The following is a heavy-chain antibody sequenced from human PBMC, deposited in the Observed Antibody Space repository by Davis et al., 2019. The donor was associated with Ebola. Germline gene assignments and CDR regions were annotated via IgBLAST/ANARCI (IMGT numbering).Heavy chain of an antibody. J-gene: IGHJ6*03. D-gene: IGHD2-2*01. CDR1: GYTFTSYG. CDR2: ISAYNGNT. CDR3: ARDGPSPRVPAADGYYYYMDV. V-gene: IGHV1-18*04. Sequence: ASVKVSCKASGYTFTSYGISWVRQAPGQGLEWMGWISAYNGNTNYAQKLQGRVTMTTDTSTSTAYMELRSLRSEDTAVYYCARDGPSPRVPAADGYYYYMDVWGKGTTVTVSS.